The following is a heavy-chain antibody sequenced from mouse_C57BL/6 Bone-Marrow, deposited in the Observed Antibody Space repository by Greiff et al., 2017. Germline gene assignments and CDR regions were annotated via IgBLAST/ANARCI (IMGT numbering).Heavy chain of an antibody. V-gene: IGHV1-15*01. J-gene: IGHJ1*03. CDR1: GYTFTDYE. CDR2: IDPETGGT. D-gene: IGHD1-1*01. CDR3: TISLLRYSYWYFDV. Sequence: QVQLQQSGAELVRPGASVTLSCKASGYTFTDYEMHWVKQTPVHGLEWIGAIDPETGGTAYNQKFKGKAILTADKSSSTAYMELRSLTSEDSAVYYCTISLLRYSYWYFDVWGTGTTVTVSA.